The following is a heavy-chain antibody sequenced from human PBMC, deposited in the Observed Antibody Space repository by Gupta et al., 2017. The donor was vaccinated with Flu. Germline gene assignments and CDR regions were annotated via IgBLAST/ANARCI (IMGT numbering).Heavy chain of an antibody. J-gene: IGHJ2*01. CDR2: INPNSGGT. Sequence: QVQLEQSGAEVKKPGASVKVSCKASGYTFTGYYMHWVRQAPGQWLEWMGWINPNSGGTNYAQKFQGRVTMTRDTSISTVYMELSRLRSDDTAVYYCARLQQAPYWYFDLWGRGTLVTVSS. CDR3: ARLQQAPYWYFDL. CDR1: GYTFTGYY. D-gene: IGHD6-13*01. V-gene: IGHV1-2*02.